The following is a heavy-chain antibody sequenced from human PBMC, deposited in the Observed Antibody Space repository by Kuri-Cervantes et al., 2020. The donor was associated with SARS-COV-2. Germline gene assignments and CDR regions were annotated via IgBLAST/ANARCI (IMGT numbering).Heavy chain of an antibody. CDR1: GFTFSSYW. CDR2: IKQDGSEK. D-gene: IGHD1-1*01. CDR3: ARDTSPDAFDI. Sequence: ETLSLTCAASGFTFSSYWMSWVRQAPGKGLEWVANIKQDGSEKYYVDSVKGRFTISRDNAKNSLYLQMNSLRAEDTAVYYCARDTSPDAFDIWGQGTMVTVSS. V-gene: IGHV3-7*01. J-gene: IGHJ3*02.